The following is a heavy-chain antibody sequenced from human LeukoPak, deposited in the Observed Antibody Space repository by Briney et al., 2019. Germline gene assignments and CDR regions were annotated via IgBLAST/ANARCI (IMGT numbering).Heavy chain of an antibody. Sequence: SETLSLTCTVSGGSISSYYWSWIRQPAERGREWIGRIYTSGSTNYNRSLKSRVTMSVDTSKNQFSLKLSSVTAADTAVYYCAREGYCSSTSCFHPNDYYGMDVWGQGTTVTVSS. D-gene: IGHD2-2*01. V-gene: IGHV4-4*07. J-gene: IGHJ6*02. CDR3: AREGYCSSTSCFHPNDYYGMDV. CDR1: GGSISSYY. CDR2: IYTSGST.